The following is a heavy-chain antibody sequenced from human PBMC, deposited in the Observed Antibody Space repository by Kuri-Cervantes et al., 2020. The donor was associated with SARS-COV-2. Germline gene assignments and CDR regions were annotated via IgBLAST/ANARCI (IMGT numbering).Heavy chain of an antibody. CDR1: GFTFSSYA. V-gene: IGHV3-30*04. J-gene: IGHJ4*02. CDR3: ASYPSYDYGDYVAVYYFDY. D-gene: IGHD4-17*01. Sequence: GGSLRLSCAASGFTFSSYAMHWVRQAPGKGLEWVAVISHDGSNKYYADSVKGRFTISRDNSKNTLYLQMNSLRVEDTAVYYCASYPSYDYGDYVAVYYFDYWGQGTLVTVSS. CDR2: ISHDGSNK.